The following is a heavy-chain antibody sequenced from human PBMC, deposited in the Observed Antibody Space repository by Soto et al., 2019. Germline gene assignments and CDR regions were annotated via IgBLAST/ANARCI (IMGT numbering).Heavy chain of an antibody. V-gene: IGHV5-51*01. CDR1: GYTFTTSW. CDR2: IYPSESDS. CDR3: ARHPPGRYTYGRPFDY. J-gene: IGHJ4*02. D-gene: IGHD5-18*01. Sequence: VHLVQSGAEVRKPGESLKISCQGSGYTFTTSWIGWVRQMPGKGLEWMGIIYPSESDSRYSPSFRGQITISADKSINTAYLQWNRLKASDTAMYYCARHPPGRYTYGRPFDYWGQGTLVTVSS.